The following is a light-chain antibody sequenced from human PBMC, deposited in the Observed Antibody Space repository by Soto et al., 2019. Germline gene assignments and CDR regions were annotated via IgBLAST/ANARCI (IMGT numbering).Light chain of an antibody. J-gene: IGKJ3*01. CDR1: QSVSYY. V-gene: IGKV3-20*01. CDR3: EHYGGSFR. CDR2: GAS. Sequence: GWTQTPQTLSVSPKNTALLSCKASQSVSYYLAWYQQKPGQSPRLLIYGASSRATDIPDRFSGGGSGTDFTLSISRLEPEDFAVYYCEHYGGSFRFGAGTKVDIK.